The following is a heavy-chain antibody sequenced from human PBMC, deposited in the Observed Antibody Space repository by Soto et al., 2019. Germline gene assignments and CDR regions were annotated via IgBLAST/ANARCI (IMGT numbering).Heavy chain of an antibody. CDR1: GESISSGGFS. V-gene: IGHV4-30-2*01. CDR3: ARGPHSQ. Sequence: PSETLSLTCAVSGESISSGGFSGCWLRQPPGKGLEWIGYIYHSGSSFYNPSLESRVTISVDGSKNQFSLKLSSVTAADTAVYYCARGPHSQWGQGTLVPGSS. CDR2: IYHSGSS. J-gene: IGHJ4*02.